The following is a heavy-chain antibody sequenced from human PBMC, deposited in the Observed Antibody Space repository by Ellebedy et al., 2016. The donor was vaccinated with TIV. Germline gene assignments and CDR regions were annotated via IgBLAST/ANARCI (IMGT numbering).Heavy chain of an antibody. Sequence: MPSETLSLTCAVYGGSFSGYYWSWIRQPPGKGLEWIGYIYYSGRTYYNPSLKSRVTISVDTSKNQFSLKLSPVTAADTAVYYCARDGGITVTTFDYWGQGTLVTVSS. CDR2: IYYSGRT. J-gene: IGHJ4*02. CDR3: ARDGGITVTTFDY. D-gene: IGHD4-17*01. V-gene: IGHV4-34*09. CDR1: GGSFSGYY.